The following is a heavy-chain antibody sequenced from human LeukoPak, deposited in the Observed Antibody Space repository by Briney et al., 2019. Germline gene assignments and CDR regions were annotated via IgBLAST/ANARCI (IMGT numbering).Heavy chain of an antibody. V-gene: IGHV3-20*04. D-gene: IGHD5-18*01. CDR3: AREFRDTAMVRMYYFDY. J-gene: IGHJ4*02. CDR2: INWNGGST. CDR1: GFTFDDYG. Sequence: GGSLRLSCAASGFTFDDYGMSWVRQAPGKGLEWVSGINWNGGSTGYADSVKGRFTISRDNAKNSLYLQMNSLRAEDTALYYCAREFRDTAMVRMYYFDYWGQGTLVTVSS.